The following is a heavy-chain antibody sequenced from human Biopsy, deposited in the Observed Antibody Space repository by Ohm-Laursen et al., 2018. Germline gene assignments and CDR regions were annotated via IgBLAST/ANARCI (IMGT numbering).Heavy chain of an antibody. CDR2: IWYDGSNK. J-gene: IGHJ4*02. CDR1: GFNFSNYA. CDR3: AKPANSYGSEFYFDY. D-gene: IGHD4-17*01. Sequence: SLRLSCSASGFNFSNYAMSWVRQAPGKGLEWVAVIWYDGSNKNYADSVKGRFTISRDNSKNTLYLRMNSLRAEDTAVYYCAKPANSYGSEFYFDYWGQGTLVTVSS. V-gene: IGHV3-33*06.